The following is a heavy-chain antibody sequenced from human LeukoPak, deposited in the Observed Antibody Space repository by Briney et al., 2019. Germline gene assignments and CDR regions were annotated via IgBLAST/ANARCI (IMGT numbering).Heavy chain of an antibody. Sequence: GGSLRLSCSVSGFTFSSYAMHWVRQAPGKGLQYVSSISSDGDSTYYAASVKGRFTISRDNSKSMLYLQMSSLRAEDTAVYYCVKDRWIDYWGQGALVTVSS. V-gene: IGHV3-64D*06. J-gene: IGHJ4*02. CDR2: ISSDGDST. D-gene: IGHD5-24*01. CDR3: VKDRWIDY. CDR1: GFTFSSYA.